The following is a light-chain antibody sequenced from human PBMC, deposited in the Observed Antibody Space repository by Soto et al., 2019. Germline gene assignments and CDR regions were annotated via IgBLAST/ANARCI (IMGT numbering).Light chain of an antibody. CDR3: QQYDNLPSGEFA. CDR1: QDISNY. J-gene: IGKJ3*01. V-gene: IGKV1-33*01. CDR2: DAS. Sequence: DIQMTQSPSSLSASVGDRVTITCQASQDISNYLNWYQQKPGKAPKLLIYDASNLESGVPSRFSGSGSGTDFTFTISSLQPEDIATYYCQQYDNLPSGEFAFGPGTKVDIK.